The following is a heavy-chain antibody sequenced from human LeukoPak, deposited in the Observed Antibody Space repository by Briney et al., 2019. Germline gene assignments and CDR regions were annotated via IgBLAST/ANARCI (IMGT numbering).Heavy chain of an antibody. Sequence: PSETLSLTCSVSGGSINNYWWSWIRQPPGKGLEWIGEINHSGSTNYNPSLKSRVTISVDTSKNQFSLKLSSVTAADTAVYYCARTPRTYYYYYGMDVWGQGTTVTVSS. V-gene: IGHV4-34*01. CDR2: INHSGST. CDR1: GGSINNYW. CDR3: ARTPRTYYYYYGMDV. J-gene: IGHJ6*02.